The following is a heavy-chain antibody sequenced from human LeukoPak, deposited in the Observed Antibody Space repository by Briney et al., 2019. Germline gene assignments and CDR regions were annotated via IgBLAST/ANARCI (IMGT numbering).Heavy chain of an antibody. CDR1: GYTFTSYG. V-gene: IGHV1-3*01. J-gene: IGHJ4*02. D-gene: IGHD5-24*01. Sequence: ASVKVSCKASGYTFTSYGISWVRQAPGQRLEWMGWINARNGNTKYSQNFQGRVTITRDTSANTAYMEMSSLRSEDTAVYYCAREIDRDDYNRFFDYWGQGTLVSVSS. CDR3: AREIDRDDYNRFFDY. CDR2: INARNGNT.